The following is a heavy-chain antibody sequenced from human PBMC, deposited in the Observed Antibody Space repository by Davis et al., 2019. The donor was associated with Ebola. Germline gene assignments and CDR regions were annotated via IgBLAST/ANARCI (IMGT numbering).Heavy chain of an antibody. CDR3: ARDRPPYYDSSGYSRFDY. CDR2: INSDGSST. V-gene: IGHV3-74*01. J-gene: IGHJ4*02. D-gene: IGHD3-22*01. CDR1: GFTFSSYW. Sequence: GESLKISCAASGFTFSSYWMHWVRQAPGKGLVWVSRINSDGSSTSYADSVKGRFTISRDNAKNTLYLQMNSLRAEDTAVYYCARDRPPYYDSSGYSRFDYWGQGTLVTVSS.